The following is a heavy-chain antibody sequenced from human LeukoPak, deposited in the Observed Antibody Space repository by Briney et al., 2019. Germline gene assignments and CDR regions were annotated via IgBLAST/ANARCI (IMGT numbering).Heavy chain of an antibody. CDR3: AISRSYYDILTGYQSGAFDI. V-gene: IGHV4-59*01. D-gene: IGHD3-9*01. J-gene: IGHJ3*02. CDR2: IYYSGST. Sequence: PSETLSLTCTVSGGSISSYYWSWIRQPPGKGLEWIGYIYYSGSTNYNPSLKSRVTISVDTSKNQFSLKLSSVTAADTAVYYCAISRSYYDILTGYQSGAFDIWGQGTMVTVSS. CDR1: GGSISSYY.